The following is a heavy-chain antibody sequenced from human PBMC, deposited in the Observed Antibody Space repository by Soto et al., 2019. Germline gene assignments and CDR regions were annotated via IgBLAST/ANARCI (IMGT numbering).Heavy chain of an antibody. D-gene: IGHD2-21*02. CDR1: GYTFTSYG. V-gene: IGHV1-18*01. J-gene: IGHJ4*02. CDR2: ISAYNGNT. CDR3: AREYGGVVTAIPEYFDY. Sequence: ASVKVSCKASGYTFTSYGISWVRQAPGQGLEWMGWISAYNGNTNYAQKLQGRVTMTTDTSTSTAYMELRSLRSDDTAVYYCAREYGGVVTAIPEYFDYWGQGTLVTVSS.